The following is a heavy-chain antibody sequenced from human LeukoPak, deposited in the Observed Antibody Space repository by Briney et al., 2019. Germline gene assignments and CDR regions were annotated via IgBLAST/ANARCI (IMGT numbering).Heavy chain of an antibody. J-gene: IGHJ4*02. V-gene: IGHV4-34*01. CDR2: FNHSGST. D-gene: IGHD2-21*02. Sequence: SETLSLTCAVCGGSFSGYYWSWLRQPPGKGLEWIGEFNHSGSTNYNPSLKSRVTISVDTSKNQFSLKLSSVTAADTAVYYCATSYCGGDCYSRTGDYWGQGTLVTVSS. CDR3: ATSYCGGDCYSRTGDY. CDR1: GGSFSGYY.